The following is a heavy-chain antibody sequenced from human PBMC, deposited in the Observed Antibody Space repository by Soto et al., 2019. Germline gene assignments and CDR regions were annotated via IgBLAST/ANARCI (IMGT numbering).Heavy chain of an antibody. CDR1: GFTFSGYA. J-gene: IGHJ4*02. CDR2: ISGSGGST. Sequence: EVQLLESGGGLVQPGGSLRLSCAASGFTFSGYAMSWVRQAPGKGLEWVSAISGSGGSTYYADSVKGRFTISRDNSKNTLYLQMNSLRAEDTAVYYCAKAPYSSSWSKGYWGQGTLVTVSS. CDR3: AKAPYSSSWSKGY. V-gene: IGHV3-23*01. D-gene: IGHD6-13*01.